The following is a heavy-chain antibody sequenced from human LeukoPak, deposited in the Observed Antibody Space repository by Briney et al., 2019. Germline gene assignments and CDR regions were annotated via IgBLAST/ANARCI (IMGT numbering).Heavy chain of an antibody. D-gene: IGHD6-19*01. J-gene: IGHJ3*02. CDR1: GYTFTNYG. CDR2: ISAYNGNT. CDR3: ARDVPGAVAGPFGAFDI. Sequence: AASVKVSCKASGYTFTNYGISWVRQAPGQGLEWMGWISAYNGNTNYAQILQGRVTTTTDTSTSTAYMELRSLRSDDTAVYYCARDVPGAVAGPFGAFDIWGQGTMVTVSS. V-gene: IGHV1-18*01.